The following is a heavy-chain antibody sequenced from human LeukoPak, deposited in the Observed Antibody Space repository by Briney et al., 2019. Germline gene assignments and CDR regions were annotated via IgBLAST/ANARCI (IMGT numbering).Heavy chain of an antibody. CDR1: GYTFTSYD. J-gene: IGHJ4*02. CDR3: ARTYKASSSSWYKGDYFDY. V-gene: IGHV1-8*01. CDR2: MSPNSGDT. D-gene: IGHD6-13*01. Sequence: ASVKVSCKASGYTFTSYDFNWVRQATGQRPEWMGWMSPNSGDTGYAQKFQDRVTMTRNTSISTAYMELSSLRSDDTAVYYCARTYKASSSSWYKGDYFDYWGQGTLVTVSS.